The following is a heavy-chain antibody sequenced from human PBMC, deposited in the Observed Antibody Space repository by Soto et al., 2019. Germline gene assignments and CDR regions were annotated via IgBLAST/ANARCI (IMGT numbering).Heavy chain of an antibody. Sequence: SETLSLTCTVSGGSISSYYWSRIRQPPGKGLEWIGYIYYSGSTNYNPSLKSRVTISVDTSKNQFSLKLSSVTAADTAVYYCARRWGRSFDYWGQGTLVTVSS. CDR1: GGSISSYY. V-gene: IGHV4-59*08. CDR3: ARRWGRSFDY. CDR2: IYYSGST. D-gene: IGHD2-15*01. J-gene: IGHJ4*02.